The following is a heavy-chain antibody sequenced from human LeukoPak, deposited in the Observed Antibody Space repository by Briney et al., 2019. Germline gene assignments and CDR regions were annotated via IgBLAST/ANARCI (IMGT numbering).Heavy chain of an antibody. D-gene: IGHD3-3*01. V-gene: IGHV4-59*01. J-gene: IGHJ5*02. CDR2: IYYSGST. CDR1: GGSISGCY. Sequence: SETLSLTCTVSGGSISGCYWSWIRQPPGKRLEWIGYIYYSGSTNYNPSLKSRVTISVDTSKNQFSLNLSSVTAADTAVYYCARSRIFGVVDNWFDPWGQGTLVTVSS. CDR3: ARSRIFGVVDNWFDP.